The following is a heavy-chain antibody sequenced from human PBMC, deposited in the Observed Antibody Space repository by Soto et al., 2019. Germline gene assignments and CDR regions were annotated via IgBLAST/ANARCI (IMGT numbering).Heavy chain of an antibody. J-gene: IGHJ4*02. CDR3: ARSTRSGTTFDF. CDR2: IYHSGST. CDR1: GGSISSSNW. Sequence: QVQLQESGPGLVKPSGTLSLTCAVSGGSISSSNWWSWVRQPPGKGLEWIGEIYHSGSTNYNPSLNGRVTISVDKSKNQFSLKLSSVTAGDTAVYYCARSTRSGTTFDFWGQGTLVTVSS. V-gene: IGHV4-4*02. D-gene: IGHD4-17*01.